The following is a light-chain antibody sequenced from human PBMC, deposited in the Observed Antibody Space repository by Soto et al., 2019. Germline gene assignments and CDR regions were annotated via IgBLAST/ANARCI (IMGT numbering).Light chain of an antibody. CDR3: QSYDDSLSVHYV. J-gene: IGLJ1*01. V-gene: IGLV1-40*01. CDR1: SSNIGSTYD. CDR2: GNT. Sequence: SVLTQPPSVSGAAGQVVTISCTGSSSNIGSTYDVQWYQQLPGTAPKLLIHGNTDRPSGVPDRFSGSKSGTSASLAITGLQADDEADYYCQSYDDSLSVHYVFGTGTKVTVL.